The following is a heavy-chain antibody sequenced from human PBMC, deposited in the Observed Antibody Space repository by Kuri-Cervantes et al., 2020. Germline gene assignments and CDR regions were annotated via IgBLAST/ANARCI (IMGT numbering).Heavy chain of an antibody. CDR3: AHSYSGNVSGY. Sequence: TLSLTCTVSGGSISSGDYYWSWIRQPPGKALEWLALIYWDDDKRYSPSLKSRLTITKDTSNNPVVLTMTNMDPVDTATYYCAHSYSGNVSGYWGQGTLVTVSS. CDR1: GGSISSGDYY. CDR2: IYWDDDK. D-gene: IGHD5-12*01. V-gene: IGHV2-5*08. J-gene: IGHJ4*02.